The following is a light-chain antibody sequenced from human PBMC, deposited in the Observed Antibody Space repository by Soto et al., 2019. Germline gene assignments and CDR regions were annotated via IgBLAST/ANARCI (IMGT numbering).Light chain of an antibody. CDR2: GAS. V-gene: IGKV3-20*01. J-gene: IGKJ5*01. CDR3: QQYDTWPS. Sequence: EIVLTQSPGILSLSPLERASLSFVASQSISSSFLAWYQQKPGQAPRLLIYGASSRATGIPDRFSGTGSETDFTLTISRLETEDFAVYYCQQYDTWPSFGQGTRLEIK. CDR1: QSISSSF.